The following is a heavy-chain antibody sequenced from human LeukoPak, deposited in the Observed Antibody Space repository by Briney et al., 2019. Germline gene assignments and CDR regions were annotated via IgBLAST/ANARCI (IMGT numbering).Heavy chain of an antibody. V-gene: IGHV4-38-2*01. CDR3: PRHVYGRHQLQAYHFDY. J-gene: IGHJ4*02. CDR2: MYKSGSS. Sequence: SETLSLTCDVSGYSISSGHYWGWIRQSPGKGPEWIASMYKSGSSYFKSSLKRRVTLSLDTPKNQFSLTLNSVTAAATSVHYCPRHVYGRHQLQAYHFDYWGQGSLVTVSS. CDR1: GYSISSGHY. D-gene: IGHD2-2*01.